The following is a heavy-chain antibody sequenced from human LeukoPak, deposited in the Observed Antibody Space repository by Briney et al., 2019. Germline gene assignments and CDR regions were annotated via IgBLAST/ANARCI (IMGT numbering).Heavy chain of an antibody. V-gene: IGHV3-74*01. Sequence: PGGSLRPSCAGSGFTFSGFWMHWVRQAPGKGLVWVSRINGDGSSTNYADSVKGRFTISRDNARNTLYLQMNSLRAEDTGVYYCARGLTPGGGNSAAYWGQGTLVTVSS. J-gene: IGHJ4*02. CDR2: INGDGSST. D-gene: IGHD4-23*01. CDR3: ARGLTPGGGNSAAY. CDR1: GFTFSGFW.